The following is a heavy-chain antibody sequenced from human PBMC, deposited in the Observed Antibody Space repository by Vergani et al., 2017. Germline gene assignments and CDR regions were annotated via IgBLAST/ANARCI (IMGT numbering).Heavy chain of an antibody. CDR1: GFTFSSYG. CDR3: AKDLDDILTGPFDY. D-gene: IGHD3-9*01. Sequence: QVQLVESGGGVVQPGGSLRLSCAASGFTFSSYGRHWVRQAPGKGLEWVAFIRYDGSNKYYADSVKGRFTISSDNSKNTLYLQMNILRAEDTAVYYCAKDLDDILTGPFDYWGQGTLVTVSS. CDR2: IRYDGSNK. J-gene: IGHJ4*02. V-gene: IGHV3-30*02.